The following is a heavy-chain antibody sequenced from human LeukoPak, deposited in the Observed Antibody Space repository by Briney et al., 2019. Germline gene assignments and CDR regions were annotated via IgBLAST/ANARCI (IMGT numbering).Heavy chain of an antibody. V-gene: IGHV4-61*02. D-gene: IGHD1-26*01. CDR3: AKEDWEAFDI. Sequence: SETLSLTCTVSGGSISSSSYYWGWIRQPAGKGLEWIGRIYTSGSTNYNLSLKSRVTMSVDTSKNQFSLKLSSVTAADTAVYYCAKEDWEAFDIWGQGTMVTVSS. CDR1: GGSISSSSYY. J-gene: IGHJ3*02. CDR2: IYTSGST.